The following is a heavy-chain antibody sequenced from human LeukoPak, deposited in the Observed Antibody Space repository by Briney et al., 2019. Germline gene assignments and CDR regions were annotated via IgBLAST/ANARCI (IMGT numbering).Heavy chain of an antibody. V-gene: IGHV3-48*01. CDR3: ARYDTAHYDILTGYYRQRYFDY. J-gene: IGHJ4*02. D-gene: IGHD3-9*01. Sequence: GGSLRLSCAASGFTFSSYSMNWVRQAPGKGLEWVSYISSSSSTIYYADSVKGRFTISRDNAKNSLYLQMNSLRAEDTAVYYCARYDTAHYDILTGYYRQRYFDYWGQGTLVTVSS. CDR1: GFTFSSYS. CDR2: ISSSSSTI.